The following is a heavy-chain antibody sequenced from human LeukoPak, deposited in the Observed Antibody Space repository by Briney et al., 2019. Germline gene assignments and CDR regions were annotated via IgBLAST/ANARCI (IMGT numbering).Heavy chain of an antibody. Sequence: GGSLRLPCAASGFIFSDTAMSWVHWAPGKGLEWVSAINKSGTFIKYADSVKGRFTVSRDNARNSLFLQTNSLRVEDTAVYFCAREVLIVVEPAANTIDYWGQGTRVTVSS. CDR2: INKSGTFI. CDR3: AREVLIVVEPAANTIDY. V-gene: IGHV3-21*01. D-gene: IGHD2-15*01. J-gene: IGHJ4*02. CDR1: GFIFSDTA.